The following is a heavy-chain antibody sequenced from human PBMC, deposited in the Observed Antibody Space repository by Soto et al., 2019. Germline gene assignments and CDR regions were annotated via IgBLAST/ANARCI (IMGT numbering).Heavy chain of an antibody. CDR3: ARSHQNYGGDY. J-gene: IGHJ4*02. CDR1: GGSFSGYY. D-gene: IGHD4-17*01. V-gene: IGHV4-34*01. CDR2: INHSGST. Sequence: QVQLQQWGAGLLKPSETLSLTCAVYGGSFSGYYWSWIRQPPGKGLEWIGEINHSGSTNYNPSLKSXXTXSXXTSKNQFSLKLSSVTAADTAVYYCARSHQNYGGDYWGQGTLVTVSS.